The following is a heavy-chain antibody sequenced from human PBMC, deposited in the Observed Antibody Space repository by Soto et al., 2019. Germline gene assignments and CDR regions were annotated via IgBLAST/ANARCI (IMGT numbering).Heavy chain of an antibody. Sequence: GGSLRLSCAASGFTFSSYWMSWVRQAPGKGLEWVANIKQDGSEKYYVDSVKGRFTISRDNAKNSLYLQMNSLRAEDTAVYYCARFYFDSSGYLPSPYYYYYGMDVWGQGTTVTVSS. CDR1: GFTFSSYW. CDR2: IKQDGSEK. V-gene: IGHV3-7*04. D-gene: IGHD3-22*01. CDR3: ARFYFDSSGYLPSPYYYYYGMDV. J-gene: IGHJ6*02.